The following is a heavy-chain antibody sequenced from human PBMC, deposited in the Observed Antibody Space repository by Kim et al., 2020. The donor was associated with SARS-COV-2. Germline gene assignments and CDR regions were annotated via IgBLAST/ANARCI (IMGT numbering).Heavy chain of an antibody. CDR3: ARAKGPPYIGYDLGVLFDY. J-gene: IGHJ4*02. CDR1: GGSINSADYY. Sequence: SETLSLTCSVSGGSINSADYYWGWIRQPPGKGLEWIGIIYHSGSTYYSSSLRSRVTISVDTSNKQLSLILSSLTAADTAVYYCARAKGPPYIGYDLGVLFDYWRQETLLSVPT. V-gene: IGHV4-39*01. D-gene: IGHD5-12*01. CDR2: IYHSGST.